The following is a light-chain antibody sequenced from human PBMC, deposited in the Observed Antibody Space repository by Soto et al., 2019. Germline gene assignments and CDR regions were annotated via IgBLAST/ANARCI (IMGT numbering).Light chain of an antibody. CDR2: NAS. V-gene: IGKV1-5*03. Sequence: DIQMTQSPSTLSASVGDRVTITCRASQSISSWLAWYQQKPGKAPKLLIYNASSLESGVPSRFSGSGSGTEFTLTISRLQPDDFATYYFQQYNSYSKTFCQWTKVEIK. J-gene: IGKJ1*01. CDR3: QQYNSYSKT. CDR1: QSISSW.